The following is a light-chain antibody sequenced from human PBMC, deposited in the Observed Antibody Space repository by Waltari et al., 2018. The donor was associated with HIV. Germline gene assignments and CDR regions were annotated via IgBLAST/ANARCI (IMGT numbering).Light chain of an antibody. J-gene: IGKJ1*01. CDR1: QTINNK. V-gene: IGKV3-15*01. CDR2: GTS. Sequence: EIVMTQSPATLSVSPGERATLSCRASQTINNKLAWYQQKPGQTPKLLISGTSTRATGFPVRFSGSGSGTEFTLTISSLQSEDFADYYCQQYNNWPWTFGQGTKVEIK. CDR3: QQYNNWPWT.